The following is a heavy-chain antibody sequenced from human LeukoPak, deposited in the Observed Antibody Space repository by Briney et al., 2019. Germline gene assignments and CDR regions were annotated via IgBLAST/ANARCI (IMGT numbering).Heavy chain of an antibody. V-gene: IGHV4-34*01. CDR1: GGSFSGYY. CDR3: ARDLVVPAHFSRYYYYYYMDV. J-gene: IGHJ6*03. D-gene: IGHD2-2*01. CDR2: INHSGST. Sequence: PSETLSLTCAVYGGSFSGYYWSWIRQPPGKGLEWIGEINHSGSTNYNPSLKSRVTISVDTSKNQFSLKLSSVTAADTAVYYCARDLVVPAHFSRYYYYYYMDVWGKGTTVTVSS.